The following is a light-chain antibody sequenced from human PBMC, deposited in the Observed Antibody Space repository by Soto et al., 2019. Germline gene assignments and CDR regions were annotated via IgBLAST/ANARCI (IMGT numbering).Light chain of an antibody. CDR2: DAS. CDR3: QQSYSTPLT. V-gene: IGKV1-5*01. CDR1: QSISSW. J-gene: IGKJ4*01. Sequence: DIQMTQSPSTLSASVGDRVTITCRASQSISSWLAWYQQKPGKAPKLLIYDASSLESGVPSRFSGSGSGTEFTLTISSLQLEDFATYYCQQSYSTPLTSGGGTKADIK.